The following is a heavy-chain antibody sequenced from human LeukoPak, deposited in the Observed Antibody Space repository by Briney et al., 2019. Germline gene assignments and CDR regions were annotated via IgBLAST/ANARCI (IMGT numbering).Heavy chain of an antibody. V-gene: IGHV4-59*01. D-gene: IGHD6-13*01. J-gene: IGHJ3*02. CDR2: IYYSGST. CDR3: ARVYSSSWSNAFDI. CDR1: GGSISSYY. Sequence: SETLSLTCTVAGGSISSYYWSWIRQPPGKGLEWIGYIYYSGSTNYNPSLKSRVTISVDTSKNQFSLKLSSVTAADTAVYYCARVYSSSWSNAFDIWGQGTMVTVSS.